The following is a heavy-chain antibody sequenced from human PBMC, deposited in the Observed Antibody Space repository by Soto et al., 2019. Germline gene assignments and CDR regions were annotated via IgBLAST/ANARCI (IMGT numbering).Heavy chain of an antibody. CDR2: IYYSGST. CDR1: GGSISSYY. CDR3: ATYTYYYDSSGYYAGAFDI. D-gene: IGHD3-22*01. V-gene: IGHV4-59*01. Sequence: QVQLQESGPGLVKPSETLSLTCTVSGGSISSYYWSWIRQPPGKGLEWIGYIYYSGSTNYNPSLKSRVTLSVDTSKNQFSLKLSSVTAADTDVYYCATYTYYYDSSGYYAGAFDIWGQGTLVTVSS. J-gene: IGHJ3*02.